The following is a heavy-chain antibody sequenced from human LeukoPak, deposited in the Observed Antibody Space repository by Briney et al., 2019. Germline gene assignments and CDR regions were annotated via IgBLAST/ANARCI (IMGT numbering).Heavy chain of an antibody. CDR1: GFTFSSYA. CDR3: AKDLGGYSYGSSRAFDI. J-gene: IGHJ3*02. Sequence: GGSLRLSCAASGFTFSSYAMSWVRQAPGKGLEWVSAISGSGGSTYYADSVKGRFTISRDNSKNTLYLQMNSLRAEDTAVYYCAKDLGGYSYGSSRAFDIWGQGTMVTVSS. V-gene: IGHV3-23*01. CDR2: ISGSGGST. D-gene: IGHD5-18*01.